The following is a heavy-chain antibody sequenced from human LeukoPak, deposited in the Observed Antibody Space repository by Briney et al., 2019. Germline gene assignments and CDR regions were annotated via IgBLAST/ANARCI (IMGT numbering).Heavy chain of an antibody. CDR2: IYSSGST. CDR3: ARDRDMSAGLYYYMDV. D-gene: IGHD2-15*01. V-gene: IGHV4-39*07. Sequence: SETLSLTCTVSGDSLRSTTYYWGWIRQPPGKGLEWIGRIYSSGSTYYNPSLKSRVTISVDTSKNQFSLKLRSVTAADTAVYYCARDRDMSAGLYYYMDVWGKGTTVTVSS. J-gene: IGHJ6*03. CDR1: GDSLRSTTYY.